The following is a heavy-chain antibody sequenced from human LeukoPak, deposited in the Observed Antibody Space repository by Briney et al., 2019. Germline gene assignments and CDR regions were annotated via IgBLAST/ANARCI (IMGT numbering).Heavy chain of an antibody. V-gene: IGHV1-69*05. CDR3: ARVSEFYDSSGYYPY. CDR2: IIPIFGTA. Sequence: SVKVSCKASGGTFSSYAISWVRQAPGQGLEWMGGIIPIFGTANYAQKFQGRVTITTDESTSTAYMELSSLRSEDTAVYYCARVSEFYDSSGYYPYWGQGTLVTVSS. CDR1: GGTFSSYA. J-gene: IGHJ4*02. D-gene: IGHD3-22*01.